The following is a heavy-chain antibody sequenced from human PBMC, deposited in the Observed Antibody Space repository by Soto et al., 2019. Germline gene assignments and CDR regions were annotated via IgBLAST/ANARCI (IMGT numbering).Heavy chain of an antibody. CDR2: ISSSSSTI. D-gene: IGHD6-19*01. V-gene: IGHV3-48*01. J-gene: IGHJ4*02. Sequence: EVQLVESGGALVQPGGSLRLSCAASGFSFNSYSMHWVRQAPGKGLEWVSYISSSSSTIYYADSVKGRFTVSRDNAKNSLFVQMNSLRAEDTAVYYCARGRQWQIDHWGQGTLVTVSS. CDR1: GFSFNSYS. CDR3: ARGRQWQIDH.